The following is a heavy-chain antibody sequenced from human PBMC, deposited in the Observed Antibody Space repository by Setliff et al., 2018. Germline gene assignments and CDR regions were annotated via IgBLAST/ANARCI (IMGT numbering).Heavy chain of an antibody. D-gene: IGHD1-7*01. V-gene: IGHV3-23*03. CDR2: FYDSRGDT. Sequence: GGSLRLSCAASGFAFSTYAVSWVRQAPGKGLEWVSIFYDSRGDTYYTDSVKGRFIIYRDSSKNTLYMQMSSLRAEDTAVYYCAKPRVELRWGFESWGQGTLVPSPQ. CDR1: GFAFSTYA. CDR3: AKPRVELRWGFES. J-gene: IGHJ4*02.